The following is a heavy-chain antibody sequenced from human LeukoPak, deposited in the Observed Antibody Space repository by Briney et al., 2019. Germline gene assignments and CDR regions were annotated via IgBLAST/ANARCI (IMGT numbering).Heavy chain of an antibody. CDR2: IIPIFGTA. CDR1: GGTFSSYA. D-gene: IGHD3-10*01. V-gene: IGHV1-69*05. CDR3: ARDPRWFGELLCDY. J-gene: IGHJ4*02. Sequence: ASVKVSCKASGGTFSSYAISWVRQAPGQGLEWMGGIIPIFGTANYAQKFQGRVTITTDESTSTAYMELRSLRSDDTAVYYCARDPRWFGELLCDYWGQGTLVTVSS.